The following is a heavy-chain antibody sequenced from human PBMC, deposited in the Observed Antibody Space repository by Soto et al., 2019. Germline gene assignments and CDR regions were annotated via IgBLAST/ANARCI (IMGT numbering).Heavy chain of an antibody. J-gene: IGHJ4*02. CDR1: GFTFSSYG. V-gene: IGHV3-30*18. CDR2: ISYDGSNK. D-gene: IGHD2-2*01. CDR3: AKEAPPLVPAELDY. Sequence: GSLRLSCAASGFTFSSYGMHWVRQAPGKGLEWVAVISYDGSNKYYADSVKGRFTISRDNSKNTLYLQMNSLRAEDTAVYYCAKEAPPLVPAELDYWGQGTLVTVSS.